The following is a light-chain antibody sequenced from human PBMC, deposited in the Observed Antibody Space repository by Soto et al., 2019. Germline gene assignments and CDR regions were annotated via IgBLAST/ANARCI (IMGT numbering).Light chain of an antibody. CDR2: AAS. CDR1: QGISRY. J-gene: IGKJ4*01. CDR3: QQLNTYPVT. V-gene: IGKV1-9*01. Sequence: IQLTQSPSSLSASVGDSVTITCRASQGISRYLSWYQQKPGRAPKLLISAASTLQSGVPARFSGSGSGTDFTLSITSLQPEDFATYHCQQLNTYPVTFGGGTKVEIK.